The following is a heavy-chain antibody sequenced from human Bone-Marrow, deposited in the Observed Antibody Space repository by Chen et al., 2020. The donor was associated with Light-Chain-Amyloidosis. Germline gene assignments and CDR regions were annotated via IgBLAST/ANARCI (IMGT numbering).Heavy chain of an antibody. Sequence: EVQLVEYGGGVVQPGGSLTLSCAASGFTFDDYAMHWVRQAPGKGLEWVSLIVGDGRSTYYADSVKGRFTISRDNNKNSLSLQMNSLKSEDTALYYCAKSPRYSTGRFDYWGQGTLVTVSS. CDR1: GFTFDDYA. V-gene: IGHV3-43*02. CDR2: IVGDGRST. J-gene: IGHJ4*02. CDR3: AKSPRYSTGRFDY. D-gene: IGHD2-8*02.